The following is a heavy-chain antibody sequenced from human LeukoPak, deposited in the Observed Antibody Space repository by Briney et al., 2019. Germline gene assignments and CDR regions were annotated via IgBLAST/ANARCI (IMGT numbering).Heavy chain of an antibody. CDR2: IRSSSSYI. D-gene: IGHD3-10*01. Sequence: GGALRLSCAASGFTFSSYSMNWVRQAPGKGLEWVSSIRSSSSYIYYADSVKGRFTISRDNAKNSLYLQMNSLRAEDTAVYYCARDRGAMVRGVIITWGQGTLVTVSS. CDR3: ARDRGAMVRGVIIT. CDR1: GFTFSSYS. J-gene: IGHJ5*02. V-gene: IGHV3-21*01.